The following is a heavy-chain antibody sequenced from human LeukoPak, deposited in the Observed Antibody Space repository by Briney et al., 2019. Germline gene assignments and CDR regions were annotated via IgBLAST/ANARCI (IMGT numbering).Heavy chain of an antibody. CDR2: IHTSGTA. CDR1: GDSISNYY. J-gene: IGHJ4*02. V-gene: IGHV4-4*07. Sequence: PSETLSLICTVSGDSISNYYWSWIRQPAGKGQEWIERIHTSGTANYNPPLKSRVSISTDRSKNQVYLKLSSVTAADTAVYYCARDYHESTGYSFDSWGQGSLVSVSS. CDR3: ARDYHESTGYSFDS. D-gene: IGHD3-22*01.